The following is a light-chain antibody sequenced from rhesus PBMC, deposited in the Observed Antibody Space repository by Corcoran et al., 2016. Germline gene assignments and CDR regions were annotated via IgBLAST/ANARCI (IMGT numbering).Light chain of an antibody. V-gene: IGKV1-19*01. CDR2: VTS. Sequence: DIQMTQSPSSLSASVGDKVTITCHASQDISNWLAWYQQKPGKAPKPLIYVTSRLQSGVPSRFSGSGSGTDYTLTISSLQPEDFATYYCQQYDDLPRTFGQGTKVEIK. J-gene: IGKJ1*01. CDR3: QQYDDLPRT. CDR1: QDISNW.